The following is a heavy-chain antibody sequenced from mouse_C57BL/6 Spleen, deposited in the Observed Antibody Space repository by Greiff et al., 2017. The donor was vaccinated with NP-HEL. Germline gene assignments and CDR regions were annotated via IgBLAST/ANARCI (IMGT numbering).Heavy chain of an antibody. D-gene: IGHD3-2*02. Sequence: QVHVKQPGAELVKPGASVKMSCKASGYTFTSYWITWVKQRPGQGLEWIGDIYPGSGSTNYNEKFKSKATLTVDTSSSTAYMQLSSLTSEDSAVYYCARNRQLRLLDYWGQGTTLTVSS. J-gene: IGHJ2*01. CDR3: ARNRQLRLLDY. CDR1: GYTFTSYW. V-gene: IGHV1-55*01. CDR2: IYPGSGST.